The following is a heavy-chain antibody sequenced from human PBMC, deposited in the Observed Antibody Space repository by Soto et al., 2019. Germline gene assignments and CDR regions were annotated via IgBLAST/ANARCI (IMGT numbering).Heavy chain of an antibody. CDR2: IIPLFGTT. CDR3: AAELGFGKLSVV. Sequence: QVQVVPPGVEVRRPGSSVKVSCKASGDTFKNCVISWVRQAPGQGLEWMGGIIPLFGTTDFAQRFQGRLTITTDESTTTAYMELSRRRSEETATYYCAAELGFGKLSVVWGQGTTVIVSS. CDR1: GDTFKNCV. V-gene: IGHV1-69*01. D-gene: IGHD3-10*01. J-gene: IGHJ6*02.